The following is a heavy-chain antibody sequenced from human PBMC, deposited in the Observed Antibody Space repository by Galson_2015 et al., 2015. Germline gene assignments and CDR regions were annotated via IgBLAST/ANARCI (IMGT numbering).Heavy chain of an antibody. V-gene: IGHV1-69*04. CDR1: AVTFTINP. CDR3: GRAGRSGSDRIDE. J-gene: IGHJ4*02. Sequence: SVKVSCKASAVTFTINPITWVRQAPGHGLEWMGRIVPMVNLTNYAQKLQDRVTITADKSTRTVYMELSSLTLEDTAVYYCGRAGRSGSDRIDEWGQGTLVIVSS. CDR2: IVPMVNLT. D-gene: IGHD1-26*01.